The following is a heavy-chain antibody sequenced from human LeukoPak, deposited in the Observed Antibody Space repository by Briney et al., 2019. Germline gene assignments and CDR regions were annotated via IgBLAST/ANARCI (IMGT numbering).Heavy chain of an antibody. CDR1: GFTVSSNY. CDR3: ARDPGNYDILTGYSPYYGMDV. D-gene: IGHD3-9*01. CDR2: IYSGGST. V-gene: IGHV3-53*01. J-gene: IGHJ6*02. Sequence: PGGSLRLSCAASGFTVSSNYMSWVRQAPGKGLEWVSVIYSGGSTYHADSVKGRFTISRDNSKNTLYLQMNSLRAEDTAVYYCARDPGNYDILTGYSPYYGMDVWGQGTTVTVSS.